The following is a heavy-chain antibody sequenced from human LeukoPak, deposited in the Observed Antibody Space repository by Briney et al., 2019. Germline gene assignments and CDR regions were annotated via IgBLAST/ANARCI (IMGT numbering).Heavy chain of an antibody. CDR3: AKGAGSTIEYFQH. Sequence: GGSLRLSRAASGFTFSNYAMSWVRQAPAKGPDWVSGISGSDGSTYYADSVKGRFTISRDNPKNTLYLQMNSLRAEDTAVYYCAKGAGSTIEYFQHWGLGTLVTVSS. V-gene: IGHV3-23*01. CDR2: ISGSDGST. CDR1: GFTFSNYA. D-gene: IGHD1-7*01. J-gene: IGHJ1*01.